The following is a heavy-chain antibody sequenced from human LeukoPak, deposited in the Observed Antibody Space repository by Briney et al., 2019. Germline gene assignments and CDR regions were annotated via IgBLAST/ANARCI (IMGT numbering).Heavy chain of an antibody. D-gene: IGHD5-12*01. CDR3: AADSGYDWDY. V-gene: IGHV1-58*01. CDR1: GFIFTSSA. CDR2: IVGGSGNT. Sequence: SVKVSCKATGFIFTSSAVHWVRQARGQRVEGIGCIVGGSGNTNYAQKFHERVTITRDMSTSTAYMELSSLRSEDTAVYYCAADSGYDWDYWGQGTLVTVSS. J-gene: IGHJ4*02.